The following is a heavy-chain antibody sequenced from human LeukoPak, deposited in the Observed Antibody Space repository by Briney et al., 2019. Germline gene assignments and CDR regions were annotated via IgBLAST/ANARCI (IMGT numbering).Heavy chain of an antibody. D-gene: IGHD1-20*01. J-gene: IGHJ4*02. V-gene: IGHV4-30-2*01. CDR2: IYHSGST. Sequence: SETLSLTCTVSGGSISSSSYYWGWIRQPPGKGLEWIGYIYHSGSTYYNPSLKSRVTISVDRSKNQFSLKLSSVTAADTAVYYCARAGVTGGGYFDYWGQGTLVTVSS. CDR3: ARAGVTGGGYFDY. CDR1: GGSISSSSYY.